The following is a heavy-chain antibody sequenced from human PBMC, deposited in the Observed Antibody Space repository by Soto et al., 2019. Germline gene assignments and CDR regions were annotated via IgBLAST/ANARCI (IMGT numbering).Heavy chain of an antibody. CDR3: EKDLPDGSGSYHLFDF. D-gene: IGHD3-10*01. V-gene: IGHV3-23*01. CDR2: LSGSGDST. Sequence: LRLSCAASGFTLSSYAMSWVRQAPGKGLEWVSALSGSGDSTYYADSVKGRFTISRDNSKNTLYLQMNSLRAEDTAVYYCEKDLPDGSGSYHLFDFWGQGTMVTVSS. CDR1: GFTLSSYA. J-gene: IGHJ4*02.